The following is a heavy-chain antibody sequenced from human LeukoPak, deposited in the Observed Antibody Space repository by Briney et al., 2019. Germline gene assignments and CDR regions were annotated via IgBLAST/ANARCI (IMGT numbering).Heavy chain of an antibody. CDR2: IRGSGGGT. CDR1: GFTFSNYA. V-gene: IGHV3-23*01. J-gene: IGHJ3*01. CDR3: GRDPYGDYVGAFDF. Sequence: GGSLRLSCAASGFTFSNYAMTWVRQTRGKGLEWVSSIRGSGGGTSYADSVKGRFTMSRDNSKNTLYLQMNSLRVEDTAVYFCGRDPYGDYVGAFDFRGPGTLVTVSS. D-gene: IGHD4-17*01.